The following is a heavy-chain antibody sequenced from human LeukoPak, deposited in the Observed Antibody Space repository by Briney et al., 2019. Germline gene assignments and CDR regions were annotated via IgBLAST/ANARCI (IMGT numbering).Heavy chain of an antibody. Sequence: GGSLRLSCAASGFTFKKYWMNWVRQVPGKGLECLANIKEDGSETYYADSVKGRFTISRDNAKNSLYLQMNSLRAEDTAVYYCARGGIAVAGTVAIDYWGQGTLVTVSS. CDR3: ARGGIAVAGTVAIDY. D-gene: IGHD6-19*01. CDR1: GFTFKKYW. J-gene: IGHJ4*02. V-gene: IGHV3-7*01. CDR2: IKEDGSET.